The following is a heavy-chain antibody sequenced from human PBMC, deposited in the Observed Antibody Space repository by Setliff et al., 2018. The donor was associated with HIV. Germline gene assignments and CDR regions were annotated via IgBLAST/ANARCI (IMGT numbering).Heavy chain of an antibody. CDR3: AKGVQSLRPYYFDS. J-gene: IGHJ4*02. CDR2: IRTKAYRGTT. CDR1: GFTFGDYP. D-gene: IGHD4-17*01. V-gene: IGHV3-49*03. Sequence: PGGSLRLSCATSGFTFGDYPMSWFRQAPGKGLEWVSFIRTKAYRGTTEYAASVEGRFTISRDDSTSIAYLQMNSLRTEDTAVYYCAKGVQSLRPYYFDSWGPGTLVTVSS.